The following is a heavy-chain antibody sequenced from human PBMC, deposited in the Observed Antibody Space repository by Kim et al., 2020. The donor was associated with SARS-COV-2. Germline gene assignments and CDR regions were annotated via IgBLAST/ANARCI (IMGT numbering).Heavy chain of an antibody. J-gene: IGHJ4*02. CDR2: ISGSGGST. V-gene: IGHV3-23*01. D-gene: IGHD1-26*01. CDR1: GFTFSSYA. Sequence: GGSLRLSCAASGFTFSSYAMNWVRQAPGKGLEWVSTISGSGGSTYYADSVKGRFTISRDNSKNTLYLQMNSLRAEDTAVYYCAKGDSGSYANFYFDYWGQGTLVTVSS. CDR3: AKGDSGSYANFYFDY.